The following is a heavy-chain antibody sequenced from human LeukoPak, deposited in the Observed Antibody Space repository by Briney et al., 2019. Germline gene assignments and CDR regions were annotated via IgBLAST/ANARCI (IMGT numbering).Heavy chain of an antibody. V-gene: IGHV4-34*01. Sequence: PSGTLSLTCAVYGGAFSGYYWSWIRQPPGKGLEWIGEINHSGSTNYNPSLKSRVTISVDTSKNQFSLKLSSVTAADTAEYYCARITVTTTPDDYWGQGTLVTVSS. CDR1: GGAFSGYY. D-gene: IGHD4-17*01. CDR3: ARITVTTTPDDY. J-gene: IGHJ4*02. CDR2: INHSGST.